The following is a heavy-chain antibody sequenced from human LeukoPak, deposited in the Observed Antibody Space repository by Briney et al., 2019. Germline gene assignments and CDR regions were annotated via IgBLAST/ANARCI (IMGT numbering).Heavy chain of an antibody. CDR2: ISYDGSNK. D-gene: IGHD1-20*01. V-gene: IGHV3-30-3*01. CDR3: ARDPHIPITGTGFFDY. CDR1: GFTFSSYA. Sequence: GGSLRLSCAASGFTFSSYAMHWVRQAPGKGLEWVAVISYDGSNKYYADSVKGRFTISRDNSKNTLYLQMNSLRAEDTAVYYCARDPHIPITGTGFFDYWGQGTLVTVSS. J-gene: IGHJ4*02.